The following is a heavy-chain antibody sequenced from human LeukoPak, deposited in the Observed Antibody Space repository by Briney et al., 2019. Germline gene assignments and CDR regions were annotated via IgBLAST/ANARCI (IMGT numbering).Heavy chain of an antibody. Sequence: SETLSLTCAVYGGSFSGYYWSWIRQPAGKGLEWIGRIYTSGSTNYNPSLKSRVTISVDTSKNQFSLKLSSVTAADTAVYYCARRYGGNFHFDYWGQGTLVTVSS. D-gene: IGHD4-23*01. CDR1: GGSFSGYY. CDR2: IYTSGST. V-gene: IGHV4-59*10. CDR3: ARRYGGNFHFDY. J-gene: IGHJ4*02.